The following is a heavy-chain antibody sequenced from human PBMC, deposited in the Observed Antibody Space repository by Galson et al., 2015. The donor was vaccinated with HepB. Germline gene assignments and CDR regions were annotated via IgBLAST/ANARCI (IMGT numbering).Heavy chain of an antibody. CDR3: VKPVEYSSRSGSFDY. V-gene: IGHV3-30-3*02. Sequence: SLRLSCAASGFAFSSYAIHWVRQAPGKGLEWVAVISYDGSNEHYADSVKGRFTISRDNSKNTLYLQMNSLRAEDTAMYYCVKPVEYSSRSGSFDYWGQGTLVTVSS. D-gene: IGHD6-6*01. CDR1: GFAFSSYA. J-gene: IGHJ4*02. CDR2: ISYDGSNE.